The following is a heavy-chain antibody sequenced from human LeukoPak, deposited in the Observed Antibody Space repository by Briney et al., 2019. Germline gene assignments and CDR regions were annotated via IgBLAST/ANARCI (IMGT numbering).Heavy chain of an antibody. Sequence: QPGGSLSLSCAASGFTFSSYWMHWVRQAPGKGLVWVSRINSDGSSTSYADSVKGRFTISRDNAKNTLYLQMNSLRAEDTAVYYCARVSSGWFPFDYWGQGTLVTVSS. CDR1: GFTFSSYW. J-gene: IGHJ4*02. D-gene: IGHD6-19*01. CDR2: INSDGSST. CDR3: ARVSSGWFPFDY. V-gene: IGHV3-74*01.